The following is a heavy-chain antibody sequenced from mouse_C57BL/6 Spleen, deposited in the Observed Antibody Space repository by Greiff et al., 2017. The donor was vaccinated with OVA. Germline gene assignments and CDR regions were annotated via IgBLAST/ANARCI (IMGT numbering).Heavy chain of an antibody. J-gene: IGHJ4*01. CDR1: GYTFTDYY. CDR3: ARLVWITTVVATTDYYAMDY. D-gene: IGHD1-1*01. CDR2: INPNNGGT. V-gene: IGHV1-26*01. Sequence: EVQLQQSGPELVKPGASVKISCKASGYTFTDYYMNWVKQSHGKSLEWIGDINPNNGGTSYNQKFKGKATLTVDKSSSTAYMERRSLTSEDSAVYDCARLVWITTVVATTDYYAMDYWGQGTSVTVSS.